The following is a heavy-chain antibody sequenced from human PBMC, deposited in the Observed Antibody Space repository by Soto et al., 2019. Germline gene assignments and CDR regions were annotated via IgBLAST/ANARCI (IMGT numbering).Heavy chain of an antibody. CDR2: IYYDGTT. V-gene: IGHV4-39*01. CDR3: ARQGRNTKIVLVKHYAADF. Sequence: SETLSLTCTVSSGSISSTSYYWAWIRQPPGKGLEWIGAIYYDGTTYYTESLKSRVSISVDKSKNQFSLKLNSVTAADTAVYFCARQGRNTKIVLVKHYAADFWGQVKAVT. CDR1: SGSISSTSYY. J-gene: IGHJ6*02. D-gene: IGHD3-22*01.